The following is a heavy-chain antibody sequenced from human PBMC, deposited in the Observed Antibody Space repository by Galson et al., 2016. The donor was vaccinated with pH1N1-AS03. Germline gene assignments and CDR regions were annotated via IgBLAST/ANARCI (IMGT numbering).Heavy chain of an antibody. CDR1: GYTFSDYY. V-gene: IGHV1-2*02. J-gene: IGHJ4*02. Sequence: SVKVSCKASGYTFSDYYVHWVRQAPGQALEWMGWINPSSGGTKYAQKFQGRVTMTRDTSISTAFMELSRPTSDDTAVYFCARGGGSSLDYWGQGTLVPVSS. CDR2: INPSSGGT. D-gene: IGHD1-26*01. CDR3: ARGGGSSLDY.